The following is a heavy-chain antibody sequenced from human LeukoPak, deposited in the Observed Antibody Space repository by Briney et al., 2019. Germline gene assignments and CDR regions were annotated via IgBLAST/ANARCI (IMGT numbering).Heavy chain of an antibody. V-gene: IGHV4-30-4*01. CDR3: ARDYPSMGRYYYGMDV. D-gene: IGHD3-10*01. Sequence: PSETLSLTCTVSGVSISSGDYYWSWIRQPPGKGLEWIGYIYYSGSTYYNPSLKSRVTISVDTSKNQFSLKLSSVTAADTAVYYCARDYPSMGRYYYGMDVWGQGTTVTVSS. J-gene: IGHJ6*02. CDR1: GVSISSGDYY. CDR2: IYYSGST.